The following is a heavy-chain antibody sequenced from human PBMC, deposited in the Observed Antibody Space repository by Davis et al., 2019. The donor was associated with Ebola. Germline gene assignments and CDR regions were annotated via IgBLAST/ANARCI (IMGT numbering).Heavy chain of an antibody. V-gene: IGHV1-69*06. J-gene: IGHJ6*02. CDR3: ARDSPLYDFWRDYYYGMDV. Sequence: SVKVSCKASGGTFSSYAISWVRQAPGQGLEWMGGIIPIFGTANYAQKFQGRVTITADKSTSTAYMELSSLRSEDTAVYYCARDSPLYDFWRDYYYGMDVWGQGTTVTVSS. D-gene: IGHD3-3*01. CDR2: IIPIFGTA. CDR1: GGTFSSYA.